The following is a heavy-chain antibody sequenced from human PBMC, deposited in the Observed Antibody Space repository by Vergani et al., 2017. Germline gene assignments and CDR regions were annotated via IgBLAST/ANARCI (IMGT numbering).Heavy chain of an antibody. CDR3: ARTLKFLDMDV. V-gene: IGHV3-72*01. CDR2: TRNKARGYST. CDR1: GFTFDNYA. J-gene: IGHJ6*04. D-gene: IGHD3-3*01. Sequence: EVHLLESGGGLIQPGGSLRISCAASGFTFDNYAMTWVRQAPGKGLEWVARTRNKARGYSTDYAASVRGRFIVSRDASGKSVSLQMTRLRIDDTAVYFCARTLKFLDMDVWGKGTTVTVSS.